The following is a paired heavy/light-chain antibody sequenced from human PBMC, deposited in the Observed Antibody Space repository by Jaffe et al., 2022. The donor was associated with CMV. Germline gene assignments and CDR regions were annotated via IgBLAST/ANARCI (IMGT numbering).Heavy chain of an antibody. Sequence: DVLLVESGGGLVQPGGSLRLSCAASGFNVSNSYMSWVRQAPGKGLEWVSVIYADGATYYADSVKGRFTISRDTSKNTLSLEMNSLRAEDTAVYFCARDGGGVGGNWFDPWGQGTLVTVSS. CDR3: ARDGGGVGGNWFDP. D-gene: IGHD3-16*01. V-gene: IGHV3-66*01. J-gene: IGHJ5*02. CDR2: IYADGAT. CDR1: GFNVSNSY.
Light chain of an antibody. V-gene: IGLV3-1*01. CDR3: QAWDINTANYV. Sequence: SYDLTQPPSVSVSPGQTASITCSGDKLGEKYVCWYQQKAGQSPLLVIYEDKKRPSGIPERFSGSNSGNTATLTISGTQAMDEADYYCQAWDINTANYVFGTGTKVTVL. J-gene: IGLJ1*01. CDR2: EDK. CDR1: KLGEKY.